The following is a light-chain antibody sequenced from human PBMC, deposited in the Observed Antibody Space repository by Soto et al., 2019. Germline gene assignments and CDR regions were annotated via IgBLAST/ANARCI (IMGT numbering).Light chain of an antibody. CDR3: SSYTSSNTYV. Sequence: QSSLTQPASVSGSPGRSITISCTGSRSDVGGYSYVSWYQQLPGKAPKVMIYEVSRRPSGVSNRFSGSKSGNTASLTISGLQTEDEADYYCSSYTSSNTYVFGTGTKVTVL. CDR1: RSDVGGYSY. J-gene: IGLJ1*01. CDR2: EVS. V-gene: IGLV2-14*01.